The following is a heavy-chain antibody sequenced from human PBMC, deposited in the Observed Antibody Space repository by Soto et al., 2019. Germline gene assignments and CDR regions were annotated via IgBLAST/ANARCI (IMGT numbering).Heavy chain of an antibody. CDR1: GGSISSSIYY. Sequence: QLQLQESGPGLVKPSDTLSLTCTVSGGSISSSIYYWGWIRQPPGKGLEWIGSFYYSGSTYYNSCLKSRVTISGDTSENHISLKLSAVTAADTAVYYCARQVVDGRVAGSGSFDYWGQGTLVTVSS. D-gene: IGHD3-10*01. CDR2: FYYSGST. V-gene: IGHV4-39*01. CDR3: ARQVVDGRVAGSGSFDY. J-gene: IGHJ4*02.